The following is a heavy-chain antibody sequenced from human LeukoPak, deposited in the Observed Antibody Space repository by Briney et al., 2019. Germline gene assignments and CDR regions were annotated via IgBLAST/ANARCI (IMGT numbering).Heavy chain of an antibody. Sequence: ASVKVSCKAPGYTFTGYYMHWVRQAPGHGLEWMGRINPNSGGTNYAQKFQGRVTMTRDTSISTAYMELSRLRSDDTAVYYCARVDTRSSSSSLLGYWGQGTLVTVSS. V-gene: IGHV1-2*06. J-gene: IGHJ4*02. D-gene: IGHD6-6*01. CDR3: ARVDTRSSSSSLLGY. CDR1: GYTFTGYY. CDR2: INPNSGGT.